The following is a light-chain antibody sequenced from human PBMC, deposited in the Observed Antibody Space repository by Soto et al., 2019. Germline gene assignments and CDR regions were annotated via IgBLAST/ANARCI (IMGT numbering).Light chain of an antibody. CDR1: ESVNTY. CDR2: DAS. CDR3: QQRTNWPPLT. J-gene: IGKJ4*01. V-gene: IGKV3-11*01. Sequence: EIVLTQSPATLSLSPGERATLSCRASESVNTYLAWYQQKPGQAPRLLIYDASNRATGIPARFSGSGSGTDFTITISSLEPEDFAVYYCQQRTNWPPLTFGGGTKVEF.